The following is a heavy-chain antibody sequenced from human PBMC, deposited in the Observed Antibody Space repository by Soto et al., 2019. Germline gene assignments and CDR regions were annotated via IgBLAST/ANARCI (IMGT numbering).Heavy chain of an antibody. J-gene: IGHJ4*02. CDR3: ARTLLRYRSGWYGGLDY. CDR2: INHSGST. D-gene: IGHD6-19*01. CDR1: GGSFSGYY. V-gene: IGHV4-34*01. Sequence: PSETLSLTCAVYGGSFSGYYWSWIRQPPGKGLEWIGEINHSGSTNYNPSLKSRVTISVDTSKNQFPLKLSSVTAADTAVYYCARTLLRYRSGWYGGLDYWGQGTLVTVSS.